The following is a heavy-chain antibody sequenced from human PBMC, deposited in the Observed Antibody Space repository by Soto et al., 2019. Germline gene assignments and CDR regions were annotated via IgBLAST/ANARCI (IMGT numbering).Heavy chain of an antibody. Sequence: QITLKESGPTVVKPTQTLTLTCTFSGFSVNSKGVGVGWIRQPPGKALEYVALIYWDDDKRYSPSLRHRLTITKDASGNQVVLSLADVDPVDTVTYYCAYRWGGTGSDFDHWGPGIGVTVSS. D-gene: IGHD3-10*01. V-gene: IGHV2-5*02. CDR2: IYWDDDK. J-gene: IGHJ4*02. CDR3: AYRWGGTGSDFDH. CDR1: GFSVNSKGVG.